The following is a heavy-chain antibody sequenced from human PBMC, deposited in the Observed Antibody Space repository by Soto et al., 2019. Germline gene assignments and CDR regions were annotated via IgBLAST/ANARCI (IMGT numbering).Heavy chain of an antibody. CDR1: GFTVSNNY. V-gene: IGHV3-66*01. Sequence: ELQLVASGGGLVQPGGSLRLSCAASGFTVSNNYVRWVRQAPGKGLEWDSLIFSNGDTRYADSVKGRFTISRYSSSNTLYLQKNSRRVEDTAVDYCARDGTYNWVGGQGIHVTVSS. CDR2: IFSNGDT. J-gene: IGHJ4*02. D-gene: IGHD1-1*01. CDR3: ARDGTYNWV.